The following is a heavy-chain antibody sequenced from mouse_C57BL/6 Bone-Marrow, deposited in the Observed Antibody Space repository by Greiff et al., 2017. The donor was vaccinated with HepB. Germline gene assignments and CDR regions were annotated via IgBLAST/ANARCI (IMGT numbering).Heavy chain of an antibody. Sequence: DVKLVESGGGLVQPGESLKLSCESNEYEFPSHDMSWVRKTPEKRLELVAAINSDGGSTYYPDTMERRFIISRDNTKKTLYLQMSSLRSEDTALYYCARGGITTVDGAYWGQGTLVTVSA. D-gene: IGHD1-1*01. J-gene: IGHJ3*01. CDR2: INSDGGST. CDR1: EYEFPSHD. V-gene: IGHV5-2*01. CDR3: ARGGITTVDGAY.